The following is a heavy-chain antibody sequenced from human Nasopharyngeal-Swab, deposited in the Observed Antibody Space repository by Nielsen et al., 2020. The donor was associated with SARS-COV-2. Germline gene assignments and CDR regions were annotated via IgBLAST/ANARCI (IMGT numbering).Heavy chain of an antibody. CDR3: ARCITNTWSKGWFDF. CDR2: ISANNGDS. V-gene: IGHV1-18*01. D-gene: IGHD2-8*01. Sequence: ASVKVSCKASGDTSTSYGFGWVRQAPGQGLEWMGWISANNGDSDYAKKFRDRITMTNDTSTTTVHMELRGLKSDDTAVYYCARCITNTWSKGWFDFWGHGTLVTVSS. J-gene: IGHJ5*01. CDR1: GDTSTSYG.